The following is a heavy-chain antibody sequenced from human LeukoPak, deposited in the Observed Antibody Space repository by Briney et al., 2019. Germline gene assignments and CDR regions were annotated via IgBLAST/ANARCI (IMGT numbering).Heavy chain of an antibody. J-gene: IGHJ6*02. V-gene: IGHV3-23*01. D-gene: IGHD1-14*01. CDR2: ISGTTSGT. CDR3: AKVRTYFYHGLDV. CDR1: GFTFSNYA. Sequence: GGSLRLSCAASGFTFSNYAMSWVRQAPGKGLEWVSGISGTTSGTYYADSVKGRFTISRDNSKNTLFLQVNSLRAEDTAVYYCAKVRTYFYHGLDVWGQGTTVTVSS.